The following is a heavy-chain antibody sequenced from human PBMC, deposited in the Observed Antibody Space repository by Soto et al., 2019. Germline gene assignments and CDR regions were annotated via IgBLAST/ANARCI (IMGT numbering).Heavy chain of an antibody. CDR2: IIPIFGTA. V-gene: IGHV1-69*13. CDR3: ARAPYDFHVPNNLPYYYYYGMDV. D-gene: IGHD3-3*01. J-gene: IGHJ6*02. Sequence: SVKVSCKASGGTFSSYAISWVRQAPGQGLEWMGGIIPIFGTANYAQKFQGRVTITADESTSTAYMELSSLRSEDTAVYYCARAPYDFHVPNNLPYYYYYGMDVWGQGTTVTVSS. CDR1: GGTFSSYA.